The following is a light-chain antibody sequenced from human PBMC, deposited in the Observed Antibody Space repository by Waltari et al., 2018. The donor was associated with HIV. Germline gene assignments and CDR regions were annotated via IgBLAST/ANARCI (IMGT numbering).Light chain of an antibody. CDR2: AAS. CDR1: QSVSNS. V-gene: IGKV1-39*01. Sequence: IQMTQSISSLSVSVGDRVYITCRASQSVSNSLNWYQQKPGKAPKLLIYAASSLQNEVPSRFSGSGSGTDFTLTVNSLQPEDFATYYCQQTYRTPQTFGQGTRLENK. J-gene: IGKJ5*01. CDR3: QQTYRTPQT.